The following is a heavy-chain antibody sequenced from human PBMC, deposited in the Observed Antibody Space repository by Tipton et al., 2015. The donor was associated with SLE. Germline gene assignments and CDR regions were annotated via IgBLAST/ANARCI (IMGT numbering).Heavy chain of an antibody. J-gene: IGHJ4*02. D-gene: IGHD7-27*01. Sequence: TLSLTCTVSGGSVSSSSYYWGWIRQPPGEGLEWIGTISYGGNTYYNPSLKTPVTISVDTSKNQFSLRPGSVTAADTAVYYCARRGTGGRSYDYWGQGTLVTVSS. V-gene: IGHV4-39*01. CDR2: ISYGGNT. CDR1: GGSVSSSSYY. CDR3: ARRGTGGRSYDY.